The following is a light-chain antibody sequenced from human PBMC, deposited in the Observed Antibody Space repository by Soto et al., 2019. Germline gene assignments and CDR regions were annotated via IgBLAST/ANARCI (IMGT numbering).Light chain of an antibody. J-gene: IGLJ2*01. CDR1: SSNIGNNI. CDR2: SNN. CDR3: AAWDDSLNGVV. Sequence: QSVLTQPPSASGTPGQRVTISCSGSSSNIGNNIVNWYQQLPGTAPKLLIYSNNQRPSGVRDRFSGSKSGTSASLAISGLQSEDEADYYCAAWDDSLNGVVFGGGTKLTVL. V-gene: IGLV1-44*01.